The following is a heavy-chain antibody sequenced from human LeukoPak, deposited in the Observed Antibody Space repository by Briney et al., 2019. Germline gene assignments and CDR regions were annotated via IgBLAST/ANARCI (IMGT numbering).Heavy chain of an antibody. J-gene: IGHJ6*03. CDR1: GYTFTDYY. Sequence: SVKVSCEASGYTFTDYYIHWVRQAPGQGLEWMGGIIPIFGTANYAQKFQGRVTITADKSTSTAYMELSSLRSEDTAVYYCARGLRYRGGYYMDVWGKGTTVTISS. CDR3: ARGLRYRGGYYMDV. V-gene: IGHV1-69*06. D-gene: IGHD3-9*01. CDR2: IIPIFGTA.